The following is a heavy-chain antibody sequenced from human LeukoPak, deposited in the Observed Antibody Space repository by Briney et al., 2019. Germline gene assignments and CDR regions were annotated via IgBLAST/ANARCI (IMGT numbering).Heavy chain of an antibody. CDR3: ARGTAIWYSGYDYFDY. CDR2: INHSGST. J-gene: IGHJ4*02. CDR1: GGSFSGYY. D-gene: IGHD5-12*01. V-gene: IGHV4-34*01. Sequence: SETLSLTCAVYGGSFSGYYWSWIRQPPGKGLEWIGEINHSGSTNYNPSLKSRVTISVDTSKNQFSLKLSSVTVADTAVYYCARGTAIWYSGYDYFDYWGQGTLVTVSS.